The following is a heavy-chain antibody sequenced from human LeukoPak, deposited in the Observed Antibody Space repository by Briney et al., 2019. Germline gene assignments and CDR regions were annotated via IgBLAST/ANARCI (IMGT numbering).Heavy chain of an antibody. CDR2: INHSGST. J-gene: IGHJ4*02. Sequence: PSETLSLTCTVSGGSISSYYWSWIRQPPGKGLEWIGEINHSGSTNYNPSLKSRVTISVDTSKNQFSLKLSSVTAADTAVYYCASLNNYDFWSGTNKFDYWGQGTLVTVSS. CDR3: ASLNNYDFWSGTNKFDY. CDR1: GGSISSYY. D-gene: IGHD3-3*01. V-gene: IGHV4-34*01.